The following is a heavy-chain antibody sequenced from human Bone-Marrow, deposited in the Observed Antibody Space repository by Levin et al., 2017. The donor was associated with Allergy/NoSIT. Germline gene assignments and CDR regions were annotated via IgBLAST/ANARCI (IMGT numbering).Heavy chain of an antibody. Sequence: PAGGSLRLSCAASGFTLSTYSMNWVRQAPGKGLEWVSYISSSSSTKYNADSVKGRFTISRDNAKNSLYLQMNSLRAEDTAVYYCAREYSSSSGRSLDYWGQGTLVTVSS. J-gene: IGHJ4*02. V-gene: IGHV3-48*01. CDR3: AREYSSSSGRSLDY. CDR1: GFTLSTYS. CDR2: ISSSSSTK. D-gene: IGHD6-6*01.